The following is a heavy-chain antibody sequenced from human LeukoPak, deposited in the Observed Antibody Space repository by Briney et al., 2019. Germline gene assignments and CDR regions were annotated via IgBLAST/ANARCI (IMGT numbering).Heavy chain of an antibody. D-gene: IGHD2/OR15-2a*01. CDR3: ARVLGRSCSSLTCYEGDLHYYGMDV. Sequence: ASVTVSCKASGYTFTGYHMHWVRQAPGQGLEWMGWINLNSGDTDYARKFQGRVTMTRDTSISSAYMELSRLRSDDTAVYYCARVLGRSCSSLTCYEGDLHYYGMDVWGQGTTVTVSS. CDR1: GYTFTGYH. J-gene: IGHJ6*02. V-gene: IGHV1-2*02. CDR2: INLNSGDT.